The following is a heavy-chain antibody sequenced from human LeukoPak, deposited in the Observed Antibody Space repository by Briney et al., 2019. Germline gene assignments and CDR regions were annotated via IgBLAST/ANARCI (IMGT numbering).Heavy chain of an antibody. Sequence: PSETLSLTCAVYVGSFSGYYWSWIRQSPGKGLEWIAEISQSGVINYNPSFKSRLTISQDASMNQFSLKLHSVTAADTAIYYCARQGIAVAGADYWGQGTLVTVSS. CDR2: ISQSGVI. V-gene: IGHV4-34*01. CDR3: ARQGIAVAGADY. CDR1: VGSFSGYY. D-gene: IGHD6-19*01. J-gene: IGHJ4*02.